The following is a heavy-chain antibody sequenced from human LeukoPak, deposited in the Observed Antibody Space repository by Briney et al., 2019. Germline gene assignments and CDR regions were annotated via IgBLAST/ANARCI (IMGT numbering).Heavy chain of an antibody. Sequence: PSETLSLTCTVSGCSISSYEWSWLRQPPGKGLEWLGYIYYSGSSNYNPSLKSRVTISVDTSKNQFSLKLSSGTGADTAVYYCARGRVVPAAMGFDYWGQGTLVTVSS. CDR2: IYYSGSS. D-gene: IGHD2-2*01. V-gene: IGHV4-59*01. J-gene: IGHJ4*02. CDR1: GCSISSYE. CDR3: ARGRVVPAAMGFDY.